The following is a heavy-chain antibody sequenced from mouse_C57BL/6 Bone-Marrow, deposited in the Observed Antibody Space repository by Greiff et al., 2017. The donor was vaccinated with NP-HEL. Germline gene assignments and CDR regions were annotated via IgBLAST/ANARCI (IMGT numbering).Heavy chain of an antibody. J-gene: IGHJ1*03. CDR2: ITHSGET. V-gene: IGHV12-3*01. Sequence: KVEESGPGLVKPSQSLFLTCSITGFPITSGYYWIWIRQSPGKPQEWMGYITHSGETFYNPSLQSPISITRETSKNQFFLQLISVTTEDTAMYYCAGDRTGTWYFDVWGTGTTVTVSS. D-gene: IGHD4-1*01. CDR3: AGDRTGTWYFDV. CDR1: GFPITSGYY.